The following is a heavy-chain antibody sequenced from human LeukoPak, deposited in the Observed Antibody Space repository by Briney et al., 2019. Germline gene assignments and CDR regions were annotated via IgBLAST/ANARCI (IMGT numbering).Heavy chain of an antibody. CDR1: GFSFSTYA. CDR2: ISNDGSKT. Sequence: GRSLRLSCAASGFSFSTYAMQWVRQAPAKGLDWVAVISNDGSKTYYEDSVKGRFTIPRDNSKNTLYLQMNSVRTEDTAVYYCAKDDGPYSSTWYSVGLIDYWGQGTLVTVSS. CDR3: AKDDGPYSSTWYSVGLIDY. D-gene: IGHD6-13*01. J-gene: IGHJ4*02. V-gene: IGHV3-30*18.